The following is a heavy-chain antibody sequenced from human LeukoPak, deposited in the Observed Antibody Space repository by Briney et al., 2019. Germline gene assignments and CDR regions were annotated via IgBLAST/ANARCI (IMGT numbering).Heavy chain of an antibody. Sequence: GGSLRLSCAASGFTFSSYGMHWVRQAPGKGLEWVAFIRYDGSNKYYADSVKGRFTISGDNSKNTLYLQMNSLRAEDTAVYYCAKDPRWVVVVPGWYFDYWGQGTLVTVSS. CDR2: IRYDGSNK. D-gene: IGHD2-2*01. V-gene: IGHV3-30*02. CDR1: GFTFSSYG. CDR3: AKDPRWVVVVPGWYFDY. J-gene: IGHJ4*02.